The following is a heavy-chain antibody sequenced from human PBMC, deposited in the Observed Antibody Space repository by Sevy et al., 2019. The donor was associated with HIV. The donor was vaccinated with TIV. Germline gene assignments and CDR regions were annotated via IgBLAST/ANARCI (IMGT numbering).Heavy chain of an antibody. CDR3: AGEGGVVRKYGIDY. J-gene: IGHJ4*02. CDR2: INPNSGAA. CDR1: GYTFTDYF. Sequence: ASVKVSCKASGYTFTDYFVYWIRQAPGQGLEWLGWINPNSGAAFYAQKFQGRVTMTRDTSITTAYIEWSSLTSDDTALYYCAGEGGVVRKYGIDYWGQGSLVTVSS. V-gene: IGHV1-2*02. D-gene: IGHD3-10*01.